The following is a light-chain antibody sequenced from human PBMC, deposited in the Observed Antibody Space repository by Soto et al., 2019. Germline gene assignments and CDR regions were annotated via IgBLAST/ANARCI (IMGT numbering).Light chain of an antibody. CDR3: QQRGDWPA. V-gene: IGKV3-11*01. CDR1: LSLSSY. J-gene: IGKJ1*01. Sequence: EVVLTQFPATLSLSPGDRATLFCRASLSLSSYLTWYQLKPGQAPRLLFYDVSNRATGIPDRFTSSGSGTDFTLTSSRLEPEDFAVYYCQQRGDWPAFGQGTRVEIK. CDR2: DVS.